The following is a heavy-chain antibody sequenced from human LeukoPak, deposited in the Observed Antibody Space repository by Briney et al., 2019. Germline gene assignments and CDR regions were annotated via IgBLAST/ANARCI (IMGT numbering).Heavy chain of an antibody. CDR2: ISGSGGST. CDR1: GFTFSSYA. CDR3: AKTVTYGSGSYYSSFDY. V-gene: IGHV3-23*01. J-gene: IGHJ4*02. D-gene: IGHD3-10*01. Sequence: GGSLRLSCAASGFTFSSYAMNWVRQAPGKGLEWVSAISGSGGSTYYADSVKGRFTISRDNSKNTLYLQMNGLRAEDTAVYYCAKTVTYGSGSYYSSFDYWGQGTLVTVSS.